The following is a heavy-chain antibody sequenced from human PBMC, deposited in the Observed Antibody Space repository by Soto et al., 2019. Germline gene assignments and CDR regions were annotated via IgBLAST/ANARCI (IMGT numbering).Heavy chain of an antibody. V-gene: IGHV1-2*02. Sequence: GASVKVSCKASGYIFTGYYMHWARQAPGQGLEWMGWIKPDSGGTNYAQKFRGRVTMTRDTSVNTAYMELTRLTSDDTAVYYCARDVLWETKNAFDIRGPGTLVTVSS. CDR3: ARDVLWETKNAFDI. D-gene: IGHD1-26*01. CDR1: GYIFTGYY. J-gene: IGHJ3*02. CDR2: IKPDSGGT.